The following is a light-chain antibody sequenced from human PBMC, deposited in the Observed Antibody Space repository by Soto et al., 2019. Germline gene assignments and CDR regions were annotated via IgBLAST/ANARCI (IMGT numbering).Light chain of an antibody. J-gene: IGKJ2*01. CDR1: QSISNY. CDR2: DSS. V-gene: IGKV1-39*01. Sequence: DIQMTQSPSSLSASVGDRVTITCRASQSISNYLSWYQQKPGKAPKLLIYDSSTLRSGVPSRFSRSGSGTDFTLTISSLQPEDFATYYCQQSYNAPRTFGQGTKLEIE. CDR3: QQSYNAPRT.